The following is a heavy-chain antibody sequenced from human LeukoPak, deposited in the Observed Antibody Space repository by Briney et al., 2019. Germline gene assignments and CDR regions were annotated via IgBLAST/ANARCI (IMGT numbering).Heavy chain of an antibody. J-gene: IGHJ4*02. Sequence: NPSETLSLACTVSGGSISSSSYYWGWIRQPPGKGLEWIGSIYYSGSTYYNPSLKSRVTISVDTSKNQFSLKLSSVTAADTAVYYCARSYYGSGSYYKKAFDYWGQGTLVTVSS. V-gene: IGHV4-39*01. CDR1: GGSISSSSYY. CDR2: IYYSGST. CDR3: ARSYYGSGSYYKKAFDY. D-gene: IGHD3-10*01.